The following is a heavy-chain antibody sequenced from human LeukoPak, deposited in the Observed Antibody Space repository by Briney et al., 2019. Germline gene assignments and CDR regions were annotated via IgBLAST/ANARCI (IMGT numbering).Heavy chain of an antibody. CDR3: ARDWRYYGSGSYYNGDAFDI. V-gene: IGHV3-21*01. J-gene: IGHJ3*02. CDR1: GFTFSSYS. Sequence: GGSLRLSCAASGFTFSSYSMNWVRQAPGKGLEWVSSISSSSSYICYADSVKGRFTISRDNAKNSLYLQMNSLRAEDTAVYYCARDWRYYGSGSYYNGDAFDIWGQGTMVTVSS. CDR2: ISSSSSYI. D-gene: IGHD3-10*01.